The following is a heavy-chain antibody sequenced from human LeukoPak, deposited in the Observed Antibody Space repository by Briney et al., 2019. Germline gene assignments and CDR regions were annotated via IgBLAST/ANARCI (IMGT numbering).Heavy chain of an antibody. CDR2: IYHSGST. CDR1: GGSISSGGYS. V-gene: IGHV4-30-2*01. CDR3: ARGEQQLEGGYFDY. J-gene: IGHJ4*02. Sequence: SETLSLTCAVYGGSISSGGYSWSWIRQPPGKGLEWIGYIYHSGSTYYNPSLKSRVTISVDRSKNQFSLKLSSVTAADTAVYYCARGEQQLEGGYFDYWGQGTLVTVSS. D-gene: IGHD6-13*01.